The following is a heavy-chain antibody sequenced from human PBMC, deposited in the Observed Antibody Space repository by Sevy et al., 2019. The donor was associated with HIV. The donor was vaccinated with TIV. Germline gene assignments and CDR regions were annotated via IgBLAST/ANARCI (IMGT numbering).Heavy chain of an antibody. CDR1: GGSIGGYY. V-gene: IGHV4-34*01. CDR3: ARGREVATLLGFFDT. CDR2: ISHSGAT. D-gene: IGHD3-16*01. Sequence: SETLSLTCAVRGGSIGGYYWSWIRQAPGKGPEWIWEISHSGATNYSPSLASRVTISVDTSNNQLSLRLTSLTAADSGKYFCARGREVATLLGFFDTWGPGTLVTVSS. J-gene: IGHJ4*02.